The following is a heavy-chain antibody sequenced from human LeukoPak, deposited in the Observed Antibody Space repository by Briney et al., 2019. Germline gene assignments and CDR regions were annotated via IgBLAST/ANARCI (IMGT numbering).Heavy chain of an antibody. V-gene: IGHV4-59*01. D-gene: IGHD5-24*01. Sequence: SETLSLTCIVSGGSINTYYWHWIRQPPGKGLEWIGYISYSGSTNYNPSLKSRATITLDTSKTQFSLRLRSVTAADTAVYYCARSRNDYNSVAFGIWGQGTMVTVSS. CDR3: ARSRNDYNSVAFGI. CDR2: ISYSGST. CDR1: GGSINTYY. J-gene: IGHJ3*02.